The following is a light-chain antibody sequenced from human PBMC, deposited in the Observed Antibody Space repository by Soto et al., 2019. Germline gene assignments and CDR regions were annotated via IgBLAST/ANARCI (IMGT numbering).Light chain of an antibody. V-gene: IGKV3-11*01. CDR3: QQRSKWPLT. CDR1: RGVGSS. Sequence: EIVLTQSPATLSLSPGEGATLSCRASRGVGSSLAWYQQKPGQAPRLLIYDASNRAAGVPARFSGSGSGTDFTLTISSLESEDFAVYYCQQRSKWPLTFGGGTKLEIK. CDR2: DAS. J-gene: IGKJ4*01.